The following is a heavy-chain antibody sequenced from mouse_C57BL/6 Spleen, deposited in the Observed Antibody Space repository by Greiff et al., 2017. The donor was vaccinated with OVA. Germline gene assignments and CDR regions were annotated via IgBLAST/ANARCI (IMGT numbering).Heavy chain of an antibody. J-gene: IGHJ1*03. D-gene: IGHD2-3*01. CDR1: GYTFTDYY. Sequence: VQLQQSGPVLVKPGASVKMSCKASGYTFTDYYMNWVKQSHGKSLEWIGVINPYNGGTSYNQKFKGKATLTVDKSSSTAYMELNSLTSEDSAVYYCARGRLLRYFDVWGTGTTVTVSS. V-gene: IGHV1-19*01. CDR3: ARGRLLRYFDV. CDR2: INPYNGGT.